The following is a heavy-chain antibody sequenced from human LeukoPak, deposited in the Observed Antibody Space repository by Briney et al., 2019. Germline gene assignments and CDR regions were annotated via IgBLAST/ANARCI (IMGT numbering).Heavy chain of an antibody. CDR2: IYPGDSDT. J-gene: IGHJ5*02. D-gene: IGHD2-2*01. V-gene: IGHV5-51*01. CDR3: ARGRYCSSTSCSVFGP. Sequence: GESLKISCKGSGYSFTSYWIGWVRQMPGKGLEWMGIIYPGDSDTRYSPSFQGQVTISADKSISTAYLQWSSLKASDTAMYYCARGRYCSSTSCSVFGPWGQGTLVTVSS. CDR1: GYSFTSYW.